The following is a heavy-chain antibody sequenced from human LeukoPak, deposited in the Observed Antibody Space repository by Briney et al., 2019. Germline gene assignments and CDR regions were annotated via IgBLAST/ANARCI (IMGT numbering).Heavy chain of an antibody. J-gene: IGHJ4*02. CDR1: GFTFSSYG. V-gene: IGHV3-30*03. Sequence: GGSLRLSCAASGFTFSSYGMHWVRQAPGKGLEWVAVISYDGSNKYYADSVKGRFTISRDNSKNTLYLQMNSLRAEDTAVYYCARDALYPTVTTNGGLGYWGQGTLVTVSS. D-gene: IGHD4-17*01. CDR3: ARDALYPTVTTNGGLGY. CDR2: ISYDGSNK.